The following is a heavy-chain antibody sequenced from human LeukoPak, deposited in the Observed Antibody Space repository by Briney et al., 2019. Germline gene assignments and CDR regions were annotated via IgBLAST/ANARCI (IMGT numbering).Heavy chain of an antibody. CDR3: ARPFYGSGKH. V-gene: IGHV3-48*01. CDR2: ISSSSSTI. Sequence: GGFLRLSCAASGFTFSSYSMNWVRQAPGKGLEWVSYISSSSSTIYYADSVKGRFTISRDNAKNSLYLQMNSLRAEDTAVYYCARPFYGSGKHWGQGTLVTVSS. D-gene: IGHD3-10*01. CDR1: GFTFSSYS. J-gene: IGHJ4*02.